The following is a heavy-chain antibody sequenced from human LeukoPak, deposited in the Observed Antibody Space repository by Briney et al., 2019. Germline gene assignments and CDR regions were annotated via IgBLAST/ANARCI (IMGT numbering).Heavy chain of an antibody. CDR3: ASSFAVVPAALRLAFDI. D-gene: IGHD2-2*01. J-gene: IGHJ3*02. Sequence: RPSETLSPTCTVSGDSISSGGYYWSWIRQLPGKGLEWIGYIYYSGSTSYNPSLRSRVTISLDTSKNQFSLKLSSLTAADTAVYYCASSFAVVPAALRLAFDIWGQGTLVTVSS. V-gene: IGHV4-31*03. CDR2: IYYSGST. CDR1: GDSISSGGYY.